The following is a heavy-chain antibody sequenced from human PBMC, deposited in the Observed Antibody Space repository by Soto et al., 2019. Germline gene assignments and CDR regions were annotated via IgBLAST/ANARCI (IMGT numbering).Heavy chain of an antibody. CDR2: TRNKANSYTT. CDR1: GFTFSDHY. J-gene: IGHJ4*02. D-gene: IGHD3-22*01. Sequence: GGSLRLSCAASGFTFSDHYMDWVRQAPGKGLEWVGRTRNKANSYTTEYAASVKGRFTISRDDSKNSLYLQMNSLKTEDTAVYYCATSPISYYDSSCYYYDYWGQGTLVTVSS. V-gene: IGHV3-72*01. CDR3: ATSPISYYDSSCYYYDY.